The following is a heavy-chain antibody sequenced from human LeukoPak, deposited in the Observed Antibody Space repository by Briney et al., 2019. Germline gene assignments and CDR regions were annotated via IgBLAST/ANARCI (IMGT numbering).Heavy chain of an antibody. CDR3: ARPKYYYDSSGYFVQYYFDY. J-gene: IGHJ4*02. V-gene: IGHV1-2*02. CDR1: GYTFTGYY. CDR2: INPNSGGT. Sequence: ASVKVSCKASGYTFTGYYMHWVRQAPGQGLEWMGWINPNSGGTNYALKFQGRVTMTRDTSISTAYMELSRLRSDDTAVYYCARPKYYYDSSGYFVQYYFDYWGQGTLVTVSS. D-gene: IGHD3-22*01.